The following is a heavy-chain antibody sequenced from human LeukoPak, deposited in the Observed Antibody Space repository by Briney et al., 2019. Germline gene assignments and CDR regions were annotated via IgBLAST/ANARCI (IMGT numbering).Heavy chain of an antibody. CDR3: AKPRAMTTGVGRYFDL. J-gene: IGHJ2*01. CDR2: ISGGGEDT. Sequence: HPGGSLRLSCAASGFTFTSYAMSWIRQAPGKGLEWVSAISGGGEDTYYPDSVKGRFTISRDNSKNTLYLQMTSLRAEDTAIYYCAKPRAMTTGVGRYFDLWGRGTLVTVSS. CDR1: GFTFTSYA. D-gene: IGHD1-1*01. V-gene: IGHV3-23*01.